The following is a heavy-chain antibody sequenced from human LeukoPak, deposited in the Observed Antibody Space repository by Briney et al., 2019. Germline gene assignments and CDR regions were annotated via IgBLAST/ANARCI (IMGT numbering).Heavy chain of an antibody. J-gene: IGHJ5*02. V-gene: IGHV4-61*02. D-gene: IGHD5-18*01. CDR1: GGSISSSSYY. CDR3: ARDRRYSYGTGFDP. CDR2: TYTSGST. Sequence: SETLSLTCTVSGGSISSSSYYWSWIRQPAGKGLEWIGRTYTSGSTNYNPSLKSRVTISVDTSKNQFSLKLSSVTAADTAVYYCARDRRYSYGTGFDPWGQGTLVTVSS.